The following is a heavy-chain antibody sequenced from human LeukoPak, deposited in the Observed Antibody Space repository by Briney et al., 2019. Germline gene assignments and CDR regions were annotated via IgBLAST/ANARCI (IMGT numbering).Heavy chain of an antibody. CDR3: ARAPNDYGSGRSWFDP. V-gene: IGHV4-39*07. J-gene: IGHJ5*02. Sequence: SETLSLTCTVSGGSISSSNYYWGWIRQPPGKGLEWVATIYYSGNTYYNPFLKSRVTISVDTSKMQFSLKLYSVTAADTAVYYCARAPNDYGSGRSWFDPWGQGTLVTVSS. CDR1: GGSISSSNYY. CDR2: IYYSGNT. D-gene: IGHD3-10*01.